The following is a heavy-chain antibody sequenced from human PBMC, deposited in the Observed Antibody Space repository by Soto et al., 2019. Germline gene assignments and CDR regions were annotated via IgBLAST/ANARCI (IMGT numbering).Heavy chain of an antibody. D-gene: IGHD3-10*01. Sequence: PGGSLRLSCAASGFSFSDSAMHWVRQASGKGLEWVGFIRSKAYGGTTEYAASVKGRFTISRDDSKSIAYLQMNSLKTEDTAVYYCTRHGSGSYFNPNGYSSGWQFDYWGQGTLVTVSS. V-gene: IGHV3-49*04. CDR1: GFSFSDSA. J-gene: IGHJ4*02. CDR3: TRHGSGSYFNPNGYSSGWQFDY. CDR2: IRSKAYGGTT.